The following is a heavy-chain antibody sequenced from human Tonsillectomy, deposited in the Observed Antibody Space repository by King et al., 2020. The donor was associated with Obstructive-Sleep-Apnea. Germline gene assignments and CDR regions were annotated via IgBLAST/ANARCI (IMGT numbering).Heavy chain of an antibody. CDR2: ISGSGGSA. D-gene: IGHD3-3*01. CDR3: AKENFGVFGVVLSGVY. V-gene: IGHV3-23*04. J-gene: IGHJ4*02. Sequence: EVQLVESGGGLVQTGGSLRLSCAASGFTFSSYAMSWVRQAPGKGLEWVSAISGSGGSAYYADSGKGRFTISRDNSKKTLYLQMNSLRAEDTAVYYCAKENFGVFGVVLSGVYWGQGTLVTVSS. CDR1: GFTFSSYA.